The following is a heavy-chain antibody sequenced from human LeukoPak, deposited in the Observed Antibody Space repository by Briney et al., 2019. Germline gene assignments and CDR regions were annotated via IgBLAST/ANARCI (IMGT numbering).Heavy chain of an antibody. CDR2: IKSKSAGGTV. V-gene: IGHV3-15*01. CDR3: ATYSADYSFDY. J-gene: IGHJ4*02. Sequence: GGSLRLSCAASGVTFSNAWMSWVRQAPGKGLEWVGRIKSKSAGGTVDCAASLKDRFTISRDDSKSTLFLQMNSLKTEDTATYYCATYSADYSFDYWGQGTLVTVSS. CDR1: GVTFSNAW. D-gene: IGHD1-26*01.